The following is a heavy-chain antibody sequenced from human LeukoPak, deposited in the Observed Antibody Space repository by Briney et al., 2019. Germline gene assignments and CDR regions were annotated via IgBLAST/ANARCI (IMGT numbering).Heavy chain of an antibody. CDR3: ARGSIIITFGEVFVDAFDV. CDR1: GGSISRYY. CDR2: IYYSGST. V-gene: IGHV4-59*01. D-gene: IGHD3-16*01. Sequence: SETLSLTCTVSGGSISRYYWSWIRQSPGKGLEWIGYIYYSGSTNYNPSLTSRGTLSADTSKKKFSLTWSSVTAADTAVYYCARGSIIITFGEVFVDAFDVCGQGTMVTVSS. J-gene: IGHJ3*01.